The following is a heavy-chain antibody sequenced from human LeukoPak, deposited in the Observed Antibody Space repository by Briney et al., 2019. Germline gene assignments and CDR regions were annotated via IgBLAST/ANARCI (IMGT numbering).Heavy chain of an antibody. CDR3: ARGKAGDDTNWFSDL. Sequence: GGSLRLSCEASGFPFSDYWLHWVRQALVKGLVWLSLINSDSRDIKYAASVKGRFTISEDNAKNTLYLYMNNLRAEDTAVYYCARGKAGDDTNWFSDLWGRGTLVTVSS. J-gene: IGHJ2*01. V-gene: IGHV3-74*01. CDR1: GFPFSDYW. D-gene: IGHD3-10*01. CDR2: INSDSRDI.